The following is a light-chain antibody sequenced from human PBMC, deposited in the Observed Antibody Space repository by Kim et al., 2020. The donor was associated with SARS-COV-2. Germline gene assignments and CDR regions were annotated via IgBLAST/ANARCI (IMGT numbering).Light chain of an antibody. Sequence: SYELTQPPSVSVSPGQTASITCSGDRLGDKYAFWYQQKPGQSPVPVIYQDSKRPSGTPERFPGSNSGNTATLTLSGTQAMAEADYYCQASASSIVVFGGG. V-gene: IGLV3-1*01. J-gene: IGLJ2*01. CDR1: RLGDKY. CDR2: QDS. CDR3: QASASSIVV.